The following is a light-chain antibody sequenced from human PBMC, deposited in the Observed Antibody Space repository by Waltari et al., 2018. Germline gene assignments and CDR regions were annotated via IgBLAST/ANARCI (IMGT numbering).Light chain of an antibody. CDR1: QPFSSTY. Sequence: DIVLTHSPRTLSLSLGERAILSCRASQPFSSTYLAWYQQIPGRAPRLLTYDASIRATGIPDRFIAGGSGTDFTLTITRLEPEDVAVYYCQQYGPSYTFGQGTKLEI. J-gene: IGKJ2*01. CDR2: DAS. CDR3: QQYGPSYT. V-gene: IGKV3-20*01.